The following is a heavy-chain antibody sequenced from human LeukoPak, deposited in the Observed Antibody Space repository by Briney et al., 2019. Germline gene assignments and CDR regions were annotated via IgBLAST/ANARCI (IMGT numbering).Heavy chain of an antibody. J-gene: IGHJ6*02. CDR3: TTDRRGIAARRRHFYYGMDV. CDR2: IKSNIDGGTT. CDR1: GLTFNDAW. Sequence: GGSLRLSCAASGLTFNDAWMNWVRQAPGKGLEWVGRIKSNIDGGTTDYAAPVKGRFTISRDDSKNPLSLQMDSLKTEDTAVYYCTTDRRGIAARRRHFYYGMDVWGQGTTVIVSS. D-gene: IGHD6-6*01. V-gene: IGHV3-15*01.